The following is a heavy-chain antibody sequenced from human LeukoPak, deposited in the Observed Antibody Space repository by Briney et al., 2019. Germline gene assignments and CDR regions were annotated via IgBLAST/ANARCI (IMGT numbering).Heavy chain of an antibody. J-gene: IGHJ4*02. CDR3: ARDPGSGYEEHFDY. V-gene: IGHV3-11*01. D-gene: IGHD5-12*01. CDR2: ISSSGSTM. CDR1: GFIFSDYY. Sequence: GGSLRLSCAVSGFIFSDYYMGWIRHPPGKGMGWVSYISSSGSTMYYTDSVKGRFTISTDNAKDSQYLQMNSLRAEDTAVYYCARDPGSGYEEHFDYWGQGTLVTVSS.